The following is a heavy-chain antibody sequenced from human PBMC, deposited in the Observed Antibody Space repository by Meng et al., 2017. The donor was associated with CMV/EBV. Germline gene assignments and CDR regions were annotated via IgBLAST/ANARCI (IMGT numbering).Heavy chain of an antibody. Sequence: SVKVSCKASGGTFSSYAISWVRQAPGQGLEWMGGIIPILGIANYAQKFQGRVTITADKSTSTAYMELSRLRSDDTAVYYCARDSGRVLRYFDWVPPSGMDVWGQGTTVTVSS. CDR1: GGTFSSYA. CDR3: ARDSGRVLRYFDWVPPSGMDV. J-gene: IGHJ6*02. D-gene: IGHD3-9*01. V-gene: IGHV1-69*10. CDR2: IIPILGIA.